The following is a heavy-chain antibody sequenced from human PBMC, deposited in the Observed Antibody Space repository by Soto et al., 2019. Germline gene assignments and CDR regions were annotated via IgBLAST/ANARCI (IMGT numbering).Heavy chain of an antibody. CDR3: VRVAGSASWYETDS. D-gene: IGHD6-13*01. CDR2: TYYGASS. V-gene: IGHV4-38-2*01. J-gene: IGHJ4*02. Sequence: PSETLSLTCAVSGYSISSGYYWGWIRQPPGKGLEWLGTTYYGASSYYNPSLRSRITILLDASTNQLPLKLSSVTAADTAVYFCVRVAGSASWYETDSWGQGILVTVSS. CDR1: GYSISSGYY.